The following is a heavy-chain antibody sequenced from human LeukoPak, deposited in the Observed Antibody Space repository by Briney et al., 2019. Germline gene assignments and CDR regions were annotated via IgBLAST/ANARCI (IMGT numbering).Heavy chain of an antibody. D-gene: IGHD2-2*01. CDR3: ATLGYCSSTSCSAFDY. J-gene: IGHJ4*02. V-gene: IGHV4-39*01. Sequence: VKPSETLSLTCTVSGVSISSSSYYWGWIRQPPGKGLEWIGSIYYSGSTYYNPSLKSRVTISVDTSKNQFSLKLSSVTAADTAVYYCATLGYCSSTSCSAFDYWGQGTLVTVSS. CDR2: IYYSGST. CDR1: GVSISSSSYY.